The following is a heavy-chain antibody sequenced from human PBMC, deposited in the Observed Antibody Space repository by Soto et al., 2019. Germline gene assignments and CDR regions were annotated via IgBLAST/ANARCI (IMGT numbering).Heavy chain of an antibody. V-gene: IGHV4-34*01. D-gene: IGHD5-18*01. CDR3: ATSSDTAMVHGSINWFDP. CDR2: INHSGST. J-gene: IGHJ5*02. Sequence: QVQLQQWGAGLMKPSETLSLTCAVYGGSFSGYYWSWIRQPPGKGLEWIGEINHSGSTNYNPSLKSRVTISVDTSKNQFSLKLSSVTAADTAVYYCATSSDTAMVHGSINWFDPWGQGTLVTVSS. CDR1: GGSFSGYY.